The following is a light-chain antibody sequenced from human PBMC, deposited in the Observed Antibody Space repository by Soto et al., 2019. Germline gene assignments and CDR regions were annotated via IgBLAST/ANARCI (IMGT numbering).Light chain of an antibody. V-gene: IGKV2-28*01. Sequence: DLVMTQSPLSLPVTPGEPASISCRSSQSLLHSNGYNYLDWYLQKPGQSPQLLIYLGSNRASGVPDRFSASGSGTDFTLKISRVEAEDVGVYYCMQAVQTPTFGGGTKVEIK. CDR3: MQAVQTPT. CDR1: QSLLHSNGYNY. CDR2: LGS. J-gene: IGKJ4*01.